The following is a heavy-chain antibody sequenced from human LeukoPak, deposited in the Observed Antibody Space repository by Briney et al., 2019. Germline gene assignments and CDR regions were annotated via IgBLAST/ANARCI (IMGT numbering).Heavy chain of an antibody. CDR2: IYYSGST. D-gene: IGHD5-24*01. J-gene: IGHJ4*02. V-gene: IGHV4-39*07. CDR3: ARDGEMGTIENYFDY. CDR1: AGSISSSSYY. Sequence: SETLSLTCTVSAGSISSSSYYWGWTRQPPGKGLEWIGSIYYSGSTHYNPSLKSRVTISVDTSKNQFSLKLSSVTAADTAVYYCARDGEMGTIENYFDYWGQGTLVTVSS.